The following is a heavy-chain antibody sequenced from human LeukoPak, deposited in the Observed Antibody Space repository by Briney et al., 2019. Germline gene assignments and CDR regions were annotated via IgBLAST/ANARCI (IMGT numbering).Heavy chain of an antibody. CDR1: GFPFSDFS. CDR3: AKQSYARSLGE. CDR2: TNSGGTTT. D-gene: IGHD3-10*02. J-gene: IGHJ4*02. V-gene: IGHV3-23*01. Sequence: RGSLRLSCATSGFPFSDFSMTWVRQAPGKGLEWISTTNSGGTTTYYAESVKGRFTISRDNFKNALYLQMSSLRVEDTAIYYCAKQSYARSLGEGGPGTLATVSS.